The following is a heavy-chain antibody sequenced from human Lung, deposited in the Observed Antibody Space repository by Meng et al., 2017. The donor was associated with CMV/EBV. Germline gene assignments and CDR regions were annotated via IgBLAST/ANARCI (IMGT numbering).Heavy chain of an antibody. J-gene: IGHJ4*02. CDR2: INPNSGGT. CDR1: GYTFTGYY. V-gene: IGHV1-2*02. D-gene: IGHD3-10*02. Sequence: SVXVSXXASGYTFTGYYIHWVRQTPGQGLEWMGWINPNSGGTNYAQKFQGRVTMTRDTSISTAYMELSRLRSDDTAVYYCARSSCLHDICSPNDYWGQGXLVTVSS. CDR3: ARSSCLHDICSPNDY.